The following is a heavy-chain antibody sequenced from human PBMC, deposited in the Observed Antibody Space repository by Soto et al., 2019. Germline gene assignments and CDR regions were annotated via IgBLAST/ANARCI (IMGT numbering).Heavy chain of an antibody. CDR3: ARVRGCSSTSCLYYFDY. CDR1: GFTFSSYW. D-gene: IGHD2-2*01. CDR2: INSDGRST. J-gene: IGHJ4*02. V-gene: IGHV3-74*01. Sequence: PGGSLRLSCAGSGFTFSSYWMHWVRQAPGKGLVWVSGINSDGRSTNYADSVKGRFTVSRDNAKNTLYLQMNSLRAEDTSVYYCARVRGCSSTSCLYYFDYWGQGTLVTVSS.